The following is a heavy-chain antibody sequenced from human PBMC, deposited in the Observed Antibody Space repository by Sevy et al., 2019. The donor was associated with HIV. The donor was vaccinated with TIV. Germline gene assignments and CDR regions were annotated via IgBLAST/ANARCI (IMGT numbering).Heavy chain of an antibody. CDR3: ARYLRGDFAGGFDS. CDR2: IDYSRTT. D-gene: IGHD4-17*01. J-gene: IGHJ5*01. V-gene: IGHV4-39*01. CDR1: GGSITSSSYY. Sequence: SETLSLTCTVSGGSITSSSYYWGWIRQPPGKGLEWIGSIDYSRTTYYTPALKSRVTISGDTSKNQFSLKRTSVTAADTAFYYCARYLRGDFAGGFDSWGQGTLVTVSS.